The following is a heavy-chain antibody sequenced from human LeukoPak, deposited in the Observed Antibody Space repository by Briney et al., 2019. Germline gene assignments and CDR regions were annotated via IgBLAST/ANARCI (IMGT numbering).Heavy chain of an antibody. V-gene: IGHV4-59*08. CDR1: GGSISNYY. J-gene: IGHJ4*02. CDR2: LHYSGST. D-gene: IGHD1/OR15-1a*01. CDR3: ARSIAGTRSKFDY. Sequence: SETLSLTCTVSGGSISNYYWCWIRQPPGEGLEWIAYLHYSGSTNYNPSLKSRVTTSVDTSKNQFSLKLSSVTAAGTAVYYCARSIAGTRSKFDYWGQGTLVTVSS.